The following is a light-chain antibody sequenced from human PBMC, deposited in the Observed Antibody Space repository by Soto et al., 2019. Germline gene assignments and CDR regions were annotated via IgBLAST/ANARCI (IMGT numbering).Light chain of an antibody. V-gene: IGKV1-5*03. CDR3: QQFHRYPVT. J-gene: IGKJ1*01. Sequence: DIQMTQSPSTLSASVGDRVTITCRASQSIGSWLAWYQQKPGKAPNLLIYKASSLESGVPSRFSVSGSGTEFTLTISSLQPDDSATYYCQQFHRYPVTFGQGTKVEI. CDR1: QSIGSW. CDR2: KAS.